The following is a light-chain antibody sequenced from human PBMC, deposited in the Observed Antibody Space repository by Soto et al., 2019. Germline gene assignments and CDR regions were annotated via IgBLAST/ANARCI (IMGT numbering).Light chain of an antibody. CDR3: SSFVAGTNYWV. CDR2: EVT. V-gene: IGLV2-8*01. CDR1: SSDVGGYDY. Sequence: QSVLTQPPSASGSPGRSVTISCTGTSSDVGGYDYVSWFQQHPGKAPKLIIYEVTKRPSGVPDRFSASKSGNTASLTVSGLQAEDEADYYCSSFVAGTNYWVFGGGLKVTVL. J-gene: IGLJ3*02.